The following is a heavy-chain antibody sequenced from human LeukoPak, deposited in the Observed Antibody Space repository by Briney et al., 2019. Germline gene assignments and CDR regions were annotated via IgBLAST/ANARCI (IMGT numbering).Heavy chain of an antibody. V-gene: IGHV3-30*02. CDR3: AKDRYSNYAY. CDR1: GFTFSSYG. J-gene: IGHJ4*02. CDR2: IRYDGSNK. D-gene: IGHD4-11*01. Sequence: GGSLRLSCAASGFTFSSYGMHWVRQATGKGLEWVAFIRYDGSNKYYADSVKGRFTISRDNSKNTLYLQMNSLRAEDTAVYYCAKDRYSNYAYWGQGTLVTVSS.